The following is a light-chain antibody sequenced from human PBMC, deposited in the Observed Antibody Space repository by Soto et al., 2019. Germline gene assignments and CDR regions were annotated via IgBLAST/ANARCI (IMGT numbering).Light chain of an antibody. CDR3: QQRRRSLT. CDR1: QSVGSS. Sequence: EIVLTQSPDTLSLSPGGRATLSCRASQSVGSSLAWYQQKPGQAPRLLIYDASNRPTGIPARFSGSGSGTDFTLTISSLEPEDFAVYFCQQRRRSLTFGGGPRVEIK. J-gene: IGKJ4*01. V-gene: IGKV3-11*01. CDR2: DAS.